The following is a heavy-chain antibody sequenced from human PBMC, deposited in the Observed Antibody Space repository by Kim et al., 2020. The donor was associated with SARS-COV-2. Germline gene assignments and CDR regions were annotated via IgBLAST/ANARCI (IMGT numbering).Heavy chain of an antibody. D-gene: IGHD6-19*01. CDR1: GGSFSGYY. J-gene: IGHJ4*02. CDR2: INHSGST. V-gene: IGHV4-34*01. CDR3: ARYRYSSGWSFDY. Sequence: SETLSLTCAVYGGSFSGYYWSWIRQPPGKGLEWIGEINHSGSTNYNPSLKSRVTISVDTSKNQFSLKLSSVTAADTAVYYCARYRYSSGWSFDYWGQGTLVTVSP.